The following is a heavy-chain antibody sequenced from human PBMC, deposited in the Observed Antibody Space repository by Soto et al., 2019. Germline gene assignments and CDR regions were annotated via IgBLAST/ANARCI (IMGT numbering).Heavy chain of an antibody. Sequence: SETLSLTGAVSGYSISSGDYWGWIRQPPGKGLEWIGSIYHSVSTYYNPSLKSRVTISVDTSKNQFSLKLSSVTAADTAVYYFARERALAAAGIGYYYYYGMDVWGQGTTVTFSS. CDR2: IYHSVST. CDR1: GYSISSGDY. J-gene: IGHJ6*02. V-gene: IGHV4-38-2*02. D-gene: IGHD6-13*01. CDR3: ARERALAAAGIGYYYYYGMDV.